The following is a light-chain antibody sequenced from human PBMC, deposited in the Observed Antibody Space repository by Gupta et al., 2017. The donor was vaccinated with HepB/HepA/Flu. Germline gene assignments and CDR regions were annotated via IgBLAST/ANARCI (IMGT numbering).Light chain of an antibody. CDR2: DAS. Sequence: EIVLTQSPATLSLSPGERATLSCRASQSVSSYLAWYQQKPGQAPRLLIYDASNRATGIPARFSGSGSGTDFTLTLSSLEPEDFAVYYCQQRSNWPFTFGHGTKVDIK. J-gene: IGKJ3*01. V-gene: IGKV3-11*01. CDR3: QQRSNWPFT. CDR1: QSVSSY.